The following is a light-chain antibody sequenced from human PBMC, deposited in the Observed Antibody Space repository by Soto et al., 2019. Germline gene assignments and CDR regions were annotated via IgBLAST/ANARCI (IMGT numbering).Light chain of an antibody. Sequence: EIVMTQSPATLSVSPGERATLSCRASQSVSSNLAWYQQKPGQAPRLLIYGASNRATGIPDRFSGGGSGTDFTLTISRLEPEDFAVYYCQQYGKSAMFTFGQGTKLEIK. V-gene: IGKV3-20*01. J-gene: IGKJ2*01. CDR1: QSVSSN. CDR3: QQYGKSAMFT. CDR2: GAS.